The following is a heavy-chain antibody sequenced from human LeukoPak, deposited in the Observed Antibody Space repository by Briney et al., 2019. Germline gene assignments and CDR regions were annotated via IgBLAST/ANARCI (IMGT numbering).Heavy chain of an antibody. J-gene: IGHJ4*02. CDR1: GDSVSSNSAA. D-gene: IGHD5-12*01. CDR2: TYYRSKRYN. Sequence: SQTLSLTCAISGDSVSSNSAAWNWIRQSPSRGLEWLGRTYYRSKRYNDYAVSVKSRITINPDTSKNQFSLQLNSVTPEDTAVXXXXXEPGGAEYSGYDPFDFWGQGTLVTVSS. V-gene: IGHV6-1*01. CDR3: XXEPGGAEYSGYDPFDF.